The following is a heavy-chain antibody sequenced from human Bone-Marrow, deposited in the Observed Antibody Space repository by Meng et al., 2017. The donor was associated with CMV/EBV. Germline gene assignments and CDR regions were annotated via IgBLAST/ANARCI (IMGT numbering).Heavy chain of an antibody. J-gene: IGHJ6*02. CDR1: GYTFTNYG. Sequence: ASVKVSRKASGYTFTNYGISWVRQAPGRGLEWMGWISVYNDNINSAQKFQSRVTMTTDTSTSTAYMELRSPRSDDTAVYYCVRDTRIAVAGTFLYYSDMDGWGQGTTVTVSS. CDR2: ISVYNDNI. D-gene: IGHD6-19*01. V-gene: IGHV1-18*01. CDR3: VRDTRIAVAGTFLYYSDMDG.